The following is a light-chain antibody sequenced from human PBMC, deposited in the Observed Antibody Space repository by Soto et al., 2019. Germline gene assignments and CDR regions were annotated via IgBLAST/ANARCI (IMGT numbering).Light chain of an antibody. CDR1: QSVSSN. CDR2: GAS. J-gene: IGKJ1*01. Sequence: EIVMTQSPATLSVSPGERATLSCRASQSVSSNLAWYQQKPGQAPRLLIYGASSRATGIPVRFSGSGSGTEFTLTISSLQSEDSAVYYCQQYNNWPPRTFGQGTKVDNK. V-gene: IGKV3-15*01. CDR3: QQYNNWPPRT.